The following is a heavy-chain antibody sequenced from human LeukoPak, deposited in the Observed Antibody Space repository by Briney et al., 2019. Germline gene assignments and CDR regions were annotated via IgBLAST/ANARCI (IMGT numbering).Heavy chain of an antibody. J-gene: IGHJ6*03. Sequence: GRSLRLSCAASGFTFDDFAMHWVRQAPGKGLEWVSGISWSSGSTGYADSVKGRFTISRDNAKNSLYLQMNSLRAEDTAFYYCAKGGYDLDYYMDVWGKGTTVTISS. CDR1: GFTFDDFA. CDR3: AKGGYDLDYYMDV. D-gene: IGHD5-12*01. CDR2: ISWSSGST. V-gene: IGHV3-9*01.